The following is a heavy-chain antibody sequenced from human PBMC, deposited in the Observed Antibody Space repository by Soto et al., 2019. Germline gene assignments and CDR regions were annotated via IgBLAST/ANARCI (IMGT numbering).Heavy chain of an antibody. D-gene: IGHD3-10*01. CDR3: AKDLGFSAPTSFDY. J-gene: IGHJ4*02. V-gene: IGHV3-23*01. CDR2: IGASCGST. CDR1: GFSFSSYA. Sequence: EVQLLQSGGGLVQPGGSLRLSCASSGFSFSSYAMSWVRQAPGKGLEWVSGIGASCGSTYYTDSVKGRFTIARDSSKNTVYLQMNILRAEVTAVYFCAKDLGFSAPTSFDYWGLGTQVTVSS.